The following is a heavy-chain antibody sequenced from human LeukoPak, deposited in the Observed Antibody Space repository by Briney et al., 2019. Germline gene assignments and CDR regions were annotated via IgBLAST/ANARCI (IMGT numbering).Heavy chain of an antibody. J-gene: IGHJ4*02. CDR2: ISGSGGST. V-gene: IGHV3-23*01. Sequence: GRSLRLSCAASGFTFSSYAMSWVRQAPGKGLEWVSAISGSGGSTYYADSVKGRFTISRDNSKNTLYLQMNSLRAEDTAVYYCAKGFQYYGSGSYYSYWGQGTLVTVSS. CDR1: GFTFSSYA. CDR3: AKGFQYYGSGSYYSY. D-gene: IGHD3-10*01.